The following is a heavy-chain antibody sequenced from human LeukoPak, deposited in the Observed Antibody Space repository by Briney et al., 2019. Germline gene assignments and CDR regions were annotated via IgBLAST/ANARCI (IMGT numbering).Heavy chain of an antibody. Sequence: GGSLRLSCTASGFTFSSYGVHWVRQAPGKGLVWVAVIWNDGSNKYYADSVKGRFTISRDNSKNTLYLQMNSLRAEDTAAYYCARAEYQLPYYFDYWGQGTLVTVSS. CDR3: ARAEYQLPYYFDY. J-gene: IGHJ4*02. D-gene: IGHD2-2*01. CDR1: GFTFSSYG. CDR2: IWNDGSNK. V-gene: IGHV3-33*01.